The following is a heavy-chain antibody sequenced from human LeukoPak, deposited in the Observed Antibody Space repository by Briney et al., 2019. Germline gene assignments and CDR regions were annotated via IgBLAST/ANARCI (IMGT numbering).Heavy chain of an antibody. D-gene: IGHD1-26*01. Sequence: SETLSLTCTVSGGSISSSSYYWGWIRQPPGKGLEWIGSIYYSGSTYYNPSLKSRVTISVVTSKNQFSLKLSSVTAADTAVYYCARLGLPAATGVDYWGQGTLVTVSS. CDR2: IYYSGST. CDR1: GGSISSSSYY. CDR3: ARLGLPAATGVDY. V-gene: IGHV4-39*01. J-gene: IGHJ4*02.